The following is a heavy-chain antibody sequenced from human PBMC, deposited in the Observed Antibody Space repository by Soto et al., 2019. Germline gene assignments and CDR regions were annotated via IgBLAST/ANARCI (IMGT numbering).Heavy chain of an antibody. Sequence: EVQLLESGGTLVQPGGSLRLSCAASGFTFSSYALSWVRQAPGKGLDWVSAIGASGAGTYYADSVKGRFTISRDNSKNTMHLQMNSLRGEDTAVYYCALRKTGSYFDYWGQGTLVIVSS. J-gene: IGHJ4*02. CDR1: GFTFSSYA. D-gene: IGHD1-26*01. CDR3: ALRKTGSYFDY. V-gene: IGHV3-23*01. CDR2: IGASGAGT.